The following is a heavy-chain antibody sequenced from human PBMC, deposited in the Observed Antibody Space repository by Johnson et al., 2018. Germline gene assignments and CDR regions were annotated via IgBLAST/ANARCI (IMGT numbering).Heavy chain of an antibody. CDR2: IWYDGSQK. Sequence: QVQLVQSGGGVVQXGRSXRLXCSASGFTFSNYGMHWVRQAPGKGLEWVAVIWYDGSQKYYVDSVKGRFTISSAHSKKTVYLQMNSLRAEDTAVYYCARSGPGWHDYWGQGTLVNVSS. CDR1: GFTFSNYG. V-gene: IGHV3-33*01. J-gene: IGHJ4*02. D-gene: IGHD3-10*01. CDR3: ARSGPGWHDY.